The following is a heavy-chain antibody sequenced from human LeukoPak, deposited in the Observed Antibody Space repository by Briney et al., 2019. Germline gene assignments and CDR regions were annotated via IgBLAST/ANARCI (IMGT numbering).Heavy chain of an antibody. CDR2: IIPIFGTA. CDR3: AREGELRFLEWLLSFDY. CDR1: GGTFSSYA. D-gene: IGHD3-3*01. V-gene: IGHV1-69*13. Sequence: GASVKVSCKASGGTFSSYAISWMRQAPGQGLEWMGGIIPIFGTANYAQKFQGRVTITADESTSTAYMELSSLRSEDTAVYYCAREGELRFLEWLLSFDYWGQRTLVTVSS. J-gene: IGHJ4*02.